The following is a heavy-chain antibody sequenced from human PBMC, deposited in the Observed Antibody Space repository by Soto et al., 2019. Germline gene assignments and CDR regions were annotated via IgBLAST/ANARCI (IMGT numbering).Heavy chain of an antibody. Sequence: SETLSLTCIVSGGSISSSYWSWIRQPAGKGLEWIGRIDSSGSADYHSTLKSRVTMSVDTSKNQVSLKLSAVTAADTAVYYCARYYWSLRYFDYWGQGTLVTVSS. D-gene: IGHD3-10*01. CDR3: ARYYWSLRYFDY. J-gene: IGHJ4*02. CDR1: GGSISSSY. CDR2: IDSSGSA. V-gene: IGHV4-4*07.